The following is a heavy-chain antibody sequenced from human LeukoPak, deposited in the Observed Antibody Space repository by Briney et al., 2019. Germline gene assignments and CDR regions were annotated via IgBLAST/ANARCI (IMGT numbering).Heavy chain of an antibody. CDR2: IIPIFGTA. J-gene: IGHJ4*02. CDR3: ARQDIVLMVYGEFDY. V-gene: IGHV1-69*05. CDR1: GGTFSSYA. D-gene: IGHD2-8*01. Sequence: ASVKVSCKASGGTFSSYAISWVRQAPGQGLEWMGGIIPIFGTANYAQKFQGRVTMTTDTSTSTAYMELRSLRSDDTAVYYCARQDIVLMVYGEFDYWGQGTLVTVSS.